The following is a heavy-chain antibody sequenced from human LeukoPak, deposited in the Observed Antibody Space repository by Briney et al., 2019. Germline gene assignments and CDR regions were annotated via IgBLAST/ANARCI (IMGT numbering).Heavy chain of an antibody. CDR2: INAGNGET. D-gene: IGHD5-12*01. CDR1: GYTSTSYY. CDR3: ARLNIGSYYFDY. Sequence: GASVKVSCKASGYTSTSYYMHWVRQAPGQRLEWMGRINAGNGETQYSQKFQGRVTVTSDTSASTADMELSSLRSEDTAMYYCARLNIGSYYFDYWGQGTLVTVSS. J-gene: IGHJ4*02. V-gene: IGHV1-3*01.